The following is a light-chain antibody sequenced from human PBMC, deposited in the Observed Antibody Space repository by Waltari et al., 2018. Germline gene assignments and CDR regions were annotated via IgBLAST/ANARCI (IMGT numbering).Light chain of an antibody. V-gene: IGKV3-20*01. CDR2: GAS. CDR3: QHYVRLPGT. Sequence: EIVLTQSQGTLSLSPGEGATLSCRASQSVGRSLVWYPQKPGQAPRLVISGASSRATGIPDRCSGSGSGTDFSLTISRLEPEDFAVYYCQHYVRLPGTFGRGTKVEIK. CDR1: QSVGRS. J-gene: IGKJ4*02.